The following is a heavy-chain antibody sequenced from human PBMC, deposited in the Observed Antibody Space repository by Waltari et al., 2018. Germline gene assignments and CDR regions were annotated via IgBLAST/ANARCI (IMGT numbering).Heavy chain of an antibody. CDR1: GFTYSMYW. Sequence: EVQLVESGGGLVQPGGSLRLSCAASGFTYSMYWMHWVRQAPGKGLVWVSRSNSGGSSTSYADSVKGRFTISKDTAKNTVYLQMNSLRAEDTAIYYCARGARRTTVTTGWWYFDLWGRGTLVTVSS. V-gene: IGHV3-74*01. CDR2: SNSGGSST. CDR3: ARGARRTTVTTGWWYFDL. D-gene: IGHD4-17*01. J-gene: IGHJ2*01.